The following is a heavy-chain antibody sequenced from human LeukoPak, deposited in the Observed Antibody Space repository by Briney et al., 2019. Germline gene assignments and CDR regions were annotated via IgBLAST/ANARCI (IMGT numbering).Heavy chain of an antibody. Sequence: ASVKVSCKASGYTFTGYYMHWVRQAPGQGLEWMGWINPNSGGTNYAQKFQGRVTMTRDTSISTAYMELSRLRSDDTAVYYCARDPGELSYYYYYMDVWSKGTTVTVSS. CDR2: INPNSGGT. CDR1: GYTFTGYY. CDR3: ARDPGELSYYYYYMDV. V-gene: IGHV1-2*02. J-gene: IGHJ6*03. D-gene: IGHD3-10*01.